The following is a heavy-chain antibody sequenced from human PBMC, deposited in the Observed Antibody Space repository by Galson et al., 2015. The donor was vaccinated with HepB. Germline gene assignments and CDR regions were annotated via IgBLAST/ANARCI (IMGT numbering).Heavy chain of an antibody. CDR1: GFTFSSYG. CDR3: AKDYSYYDSSGYYRYYYYYYMDV. Sequence: SLRLSCAASGFTFSSYGMHWVRQAPGKGLEWVAVISYDGSNKYYADSVKGRFTISRDNSKNTLYLQMNSLRAEDTAVYYCAKDYSYYDSSGYYRYYYYYYMDVWGKGTTVTVSS. J-gene: IGHJ6*03. V-gene: IGHV3-30*18. D-gene: IGHD3-22*01. CDR2: ISYDGSNK.